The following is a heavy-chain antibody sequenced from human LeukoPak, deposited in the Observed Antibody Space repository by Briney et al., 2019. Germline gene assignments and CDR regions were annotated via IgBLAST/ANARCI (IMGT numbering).Heavy chain of an antibody. V-gene: IGHV3-23*01. Sequence: QSGGSLRLSCAASGFTFSSYAMTWVRQAPGKGLEWVSIISGSGDNTYYADSVKARFTISRDNSKNTLYLHMNSLRAEDTAVYFCARNRESYWVPELDYWGQGTLVTVSS. CDR3: ARNRESYWVPELDY. CDR1: GFTFSSYA. J-gene: IGHJ4*02. CDR2: ISGSGDNT. D-gene: IGHD3-16*01.